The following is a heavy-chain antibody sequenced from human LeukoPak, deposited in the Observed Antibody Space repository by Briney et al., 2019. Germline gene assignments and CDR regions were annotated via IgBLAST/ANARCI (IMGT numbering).Heavy chain of an antibody. V-gene: IGHV3-48*03. CDR1: GFTFSSYE. J-gene: IGHJ6*03. D-gene: IGHD5-18*01. CDR2: ISSSGSTI. CDR3: ARGLRYSYGRSVYYYYYMDV. Sequence: GGSLRLSCAASGFTFSSYEMNWVRQAPGKGLEWVSYISSSGSTIYYADSVKGRFTISRDNAKSSLYLQMNSLRAEDTAVYYCARGLRYSYGRSVYYYYYMDVWGKGTTVTISS.